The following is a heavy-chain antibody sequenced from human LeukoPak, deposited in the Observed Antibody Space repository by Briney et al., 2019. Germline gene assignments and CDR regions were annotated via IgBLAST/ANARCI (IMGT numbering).Heavy chain of an antibody. CDR2: IYYSGST. J-gene: IGHJ4*02. CDR1: GGSISSSSYY. Sequence: PSETLSLTCTASGGSISSSSYYWGWIRQPPGKGLEWIGSIYYSGSTYYNPSLKSRVTISVDTSKNQFSLKLSSVTAADTAVYYCARRSRWSGAPFDYWGQGTLVTVSS. V-gene: IGHV4-39*01. CDR3: ARRSRWSGAPFDY. D-gene: IGHD3-3*01.